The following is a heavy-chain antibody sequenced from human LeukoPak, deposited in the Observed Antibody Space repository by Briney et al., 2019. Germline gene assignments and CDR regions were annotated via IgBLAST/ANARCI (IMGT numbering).Heavy chain of an antibody. J-gene: IGHJ4*02. D-gene: IGHD6-25*01. CDR3: AKISSSAESNFDY. CDR2: IWPDGSKK. V-gene: IGHV3-30*02. CDR1: GFTLSTYA. Sequence: GGSLRLSCAASGFTLSTYAMHWVRQAPGKGVEWVAFIWPDGSKKYCADSVKGRFAISRENSKNTVYLQMNDLRPEDTALYFCAKISSSAESNFDYWGQGTLLTVSS.